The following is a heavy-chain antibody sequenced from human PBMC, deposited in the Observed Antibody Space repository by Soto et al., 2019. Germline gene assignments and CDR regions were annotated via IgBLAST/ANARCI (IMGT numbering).Heavy chain of an antibody. Sequence: SETLSLTCTVSGGSISSYYWSWIRQPPGKGLEWIGYIYYSGSTNYNPSLKSRVTISVDTSKNQFSLKLSSVTAADTAVYYCARRHSSSSPYYFDDWGQGTLVTVSS. CDR3: ARRHSSSSPYYFDD. CDR1: GGSISSYY. D-gene: IGHD6-6*01. V-gene: IGHV4-59*08. J-gene: IGHJ4*02. CDR2: IYYSGST.